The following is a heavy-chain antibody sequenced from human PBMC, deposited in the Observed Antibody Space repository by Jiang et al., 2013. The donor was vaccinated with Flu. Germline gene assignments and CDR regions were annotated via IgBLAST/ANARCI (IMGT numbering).Heavy chain of an antibody. Sequence: VQLLESGGGLVQPGGSLRLSCAASGFTVSSNYMSWVRQAPGKGLEWVSVIYSGGSTYYADSVKGRFTISRDNSKNTLYLQMNSLRAEDTAVYYCAGGGNYYDSSGRDDAFDIWGQGTMVTVSS. CDR3: AGGGNYYDSSGRDDAFDI. CDR2: IYSGGST. J-gene: IGHJ3*02. V-gene: IGHV3-66*01. D-gene: IGHD3-22*01. CDR1: GFTVSSNY.